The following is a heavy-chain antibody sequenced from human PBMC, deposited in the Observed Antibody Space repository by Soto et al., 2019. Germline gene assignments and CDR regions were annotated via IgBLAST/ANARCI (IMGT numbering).Heavy chain of an antibody. J-gene: IGHJ6*03. CDR3: AKDHYGSGSYYAQPYYYYMDV. V-gene: IGHV3-9*01. Sequence: EVQLVESGGGLVQPGRSLRLSCAASGFTFDDYAMHWVRQAPGKGLEWVSGISWNSGSIGYADSVKGRFTISRDNAKNSLYLQMNSLRAEDTALYYCAKDHYGSGSYYAQPYYYYMDVWGKGTTVTVSS. CDR2: ISWNSGSI. CDR1: GFTFDDYA. D-gene: IGHD3-10*01.